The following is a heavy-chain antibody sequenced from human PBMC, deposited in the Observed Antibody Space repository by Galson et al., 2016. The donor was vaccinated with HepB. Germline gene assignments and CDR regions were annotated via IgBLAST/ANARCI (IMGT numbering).Heavy chain of an antibody. CDR1: GPSLSPYA. CDR2: ISASGGSK. V-gene: IGHV3-23*01. D-gene: IGHD4-17*01. J-gene: IGHJ3*02. CDR3: AKDRLSGHGDYSWGIFDI. Sequence: SLRLSCAGSGPSLSPYAMSRGRQAPGKGLEWVSGISASGGSKTYADSVRGRFIISRDNSNNKLFLQMNSLTTEDTAIYFCAKDRLSGHGDYSWGIFDIWGRGTEVTVSS.